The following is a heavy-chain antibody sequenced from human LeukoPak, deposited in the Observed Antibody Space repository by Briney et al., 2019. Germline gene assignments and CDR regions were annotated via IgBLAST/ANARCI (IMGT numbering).Heavy chain of an antibody. V-gene: IGHV3-23*01. CDR3: AKDPNGDYIGAFDF. Sequence: GGSLRLSCAASGLTFSSYAMMWLRQAPGKGLEWVSAIIGNGGWALYADSVKGRFTISRDNTKNTLYLQMSSLRAEDMAVYYCAKDPNGDYIGAFDFWGQGTMVTVSS. CDR1: GLTFSSYA. D-gene: IGHD4-17*01. CDR2: IIGNGGWA. J-gene: IGHJ3*01.